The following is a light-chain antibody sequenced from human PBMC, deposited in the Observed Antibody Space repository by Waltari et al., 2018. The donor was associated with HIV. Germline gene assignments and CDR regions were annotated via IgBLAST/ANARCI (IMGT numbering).Light chain of an antibody. CDR2: DTS. CDR1: QRVGTF. Sequence: EIVLTQSPATLSLSPGERATLSCRASQRVGTFLAWYQHKPGQPPRLLIHDTSTRATGVPARFGGSRSGTDFTLTISSLRPEDIAVYYCQQYIRWPLTFGGGTKVEIK. J-gene: IGKJ4*01. V-gene: IGKV3-15*01. CDR3: QQYIRWPLT.